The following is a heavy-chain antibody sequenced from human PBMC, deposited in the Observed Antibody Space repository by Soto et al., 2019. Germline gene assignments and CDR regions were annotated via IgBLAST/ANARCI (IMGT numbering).Heavy chain of an antibody. J-gene: IGHJ6*03. CDR2: ISGSGGST. CDR1: GFTFSSDA. D-gene: IGHD6-19*01. V-gene: IGHV3-23*01. Sequence: EVQLLESGGGLVQPGGSLRLSCAASGFTFSSDAMSWVRQAPGKGLEWVSAISGSGGSTYYADSVKGRFTISRDNSKNTLYLQMNSLRAEDTAVYYCAKKPSVACTYPYYYYYMDVWGKGTTVTVSS. CDR3: AKKPSVACTYPYYYYYMDV.